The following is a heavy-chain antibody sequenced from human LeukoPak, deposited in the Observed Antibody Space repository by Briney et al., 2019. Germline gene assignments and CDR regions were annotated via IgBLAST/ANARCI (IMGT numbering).Heavy chain of an antibody. V-gene: IGHV2-70*04. CDR3: ARIARETNFDY. CDR1: GFSLSTSGMR. D-gene: IGHD1/OR15-1a*01. Sequence: SGPALVKPTQTLTLTCTFSGFSLSTSGMRVGWIRQPPGKALEWLARIDWDDDKFYSTSLKTRLTISKDTSKNQVVLTLTNVDPGDKATYFCARIARETNFDYGGKETLAPVPS. CDR2: IDWDDDK. J-gene: IGHJ4*02.